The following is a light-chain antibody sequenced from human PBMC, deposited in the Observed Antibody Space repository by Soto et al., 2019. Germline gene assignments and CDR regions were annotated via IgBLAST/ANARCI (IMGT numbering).Light chain of an antibody. CDR1: SSDVGTYNL. Sequence: QSALTQPASVSGSLGQSITISCTGTSSDVGTYNLVSWYQQLPDKAPKLIIHEVNKRPSGVSTRFSCSKSGNTASLTISGIPAEDDADYPVYSYAGSSNYVFGTGTKLTVL. J-gene: IGLJ1*01. CDR2: EVN. CDR3: YSYAGSSNYV. V-gene: IGLV2-23*02.